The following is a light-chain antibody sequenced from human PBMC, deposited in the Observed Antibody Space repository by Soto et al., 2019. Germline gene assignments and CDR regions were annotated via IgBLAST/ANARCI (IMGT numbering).Light chain of an antibody. CDR2: SNN. V-gene: IGLV1-44*01. CDR1: SSNIGSNT. J-gene: IGLJ1*01. Sequence: VLTQPPSASGTPGQRVTISCSGSSSNIGSNTVNWYQQLPGTAPKLLIYSNNQRPSGVPDRFSGSKSGTSASLAISGLQSEDEADYYCAAWDDSLNEVFGTGTKVTVL. CDR3: AAWDDSLNEV.